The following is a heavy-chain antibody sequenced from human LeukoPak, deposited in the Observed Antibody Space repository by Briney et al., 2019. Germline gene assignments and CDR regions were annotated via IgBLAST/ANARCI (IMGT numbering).Heavy chain of an antibody. CDR3: AKESRGSYSDY. CDR2: ISYDGSNR. CDR1: GFTFSSSG. Sequence: GGSLRLSCAASGFTFSSSGMHWVRQAPGKGLEWVAFISYDGSNRYYADSVKGRFTISRDNSKNTLYLQMNSLRAEDTAVYYCAKESRGSYSDYWGQGTLVTVSS. D-gene: IGHD5-12*01. J-gene: IGHJ4*02. V-gene: IGHV3-30*02.